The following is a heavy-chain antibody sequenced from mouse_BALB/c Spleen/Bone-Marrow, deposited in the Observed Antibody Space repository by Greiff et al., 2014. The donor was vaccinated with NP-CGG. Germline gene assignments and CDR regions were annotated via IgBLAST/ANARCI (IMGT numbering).Heavy chain of an antibody. CDR2: IWTGGST. CDR3: ARDLGRYFDV. J-gene: IGHJ1*01. D-gene: IGHD4-1*01. CDR1: GFSLTSYG. V-gene: IGHV2-9*02. Sequence: QVQLQQPGPGLVAPSQSLSITCTVSGFSLTSYGVHWVRQSPGKGLEWLGVIWTGGSTNYNSALMSRLSISKDNSKSQVFLKMNSLQTDVTAMYYCARDLGRYFDVWGAGTTVTVSS.